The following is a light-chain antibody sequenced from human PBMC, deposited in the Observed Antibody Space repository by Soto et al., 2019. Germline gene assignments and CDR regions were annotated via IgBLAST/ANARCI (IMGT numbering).Light chain of an antibody. Sequence: EIVMTQSPATLSLSPGERATLSFMSSQSVSSDLAWYQQKPGQAPRLLIYGASSRATGIPDRFSGSGSGTDFTHTISRLEPEDFAVYYCQRYGRSPPITFGQGTRLEI. CDR2: GAS. CDR3: QRYGRSPPIT. V-gene: IGKV3-20*01. J-gene: IGKJ5*01. CDR1: QSVSSD.